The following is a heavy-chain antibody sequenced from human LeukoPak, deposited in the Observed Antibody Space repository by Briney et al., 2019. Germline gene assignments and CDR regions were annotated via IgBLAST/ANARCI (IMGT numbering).Heavy chain of an antibody. J-gene: IGHJ4*02. CDR2: INPDGSST. CDR1: GFTFSNYW. D-gene: IGHD6-13*01. Sequence: PGGSLRLSCAASGFTFSNYWMHWVRQAPGKGLVWVTRINPDGSSTRYAESVNGRFTISRDNAKNTLYLQMNSLRDEDTAVYYCVRGLAAAGISFDYWGQGTLVTVSS. V-gene: IGHV3-74*01. CDR3: VRGLAAAGISFDY.